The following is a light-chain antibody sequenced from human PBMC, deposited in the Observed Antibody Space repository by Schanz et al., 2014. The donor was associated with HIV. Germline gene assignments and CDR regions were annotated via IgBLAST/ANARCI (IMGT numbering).Light chain of an antibody. CDR3: QSYDSSLSGSWV. V-gene: IGLV2-14*03. CDR2: DGS. Sequence: QSALTQPASVSGSPGQSITISCSGPNSDINFYYYVSWFQQHPGKAPQLMIFDGSDRPSGVPDRFSGSKSGTSASLAITGLQAEDEADYYCQSYDSSLSGSWVFGGGTKLTVL. CDR1: NSDINFYYY. J-gene: IGLJ3*02.